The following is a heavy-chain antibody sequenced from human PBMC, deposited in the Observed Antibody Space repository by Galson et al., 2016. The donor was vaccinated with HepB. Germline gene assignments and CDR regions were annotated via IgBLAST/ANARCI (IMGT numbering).Heavy chain of an antibody. CDR1: GYTLSNYA. V-gene: IGHV7-4-1*04. Sequence: SVKVSCKASGYTLSNYAMNWVRQAPGQGLEWMGWINTKTGSPTYAQGFKGRFVFSLDNSVTVAFLQITNLKTEDTAVYYCARGKDFSSGYYLPGGNLFDPWGQGTQVTVSS. J-gene: IGHJ5*02. CDR2: INTKTGSP. D-gene: IGHD3-3*01. CDR3: ARGKDFSSGYYLPGGNLFDP.